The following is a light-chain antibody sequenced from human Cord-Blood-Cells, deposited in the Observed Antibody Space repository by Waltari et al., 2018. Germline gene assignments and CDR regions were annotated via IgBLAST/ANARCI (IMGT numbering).Light chain of an antibody. CDR2: EGS. CDR1: SSDVGGYNL. CDR3: CSYAGSSTWV. Sequence: QSALTQPASVSGSPGQSITIPCPGTSSDVGGYNLVPWYQQHPSKAPKLMIYEGSKRPSGVSNRFSGSKSGNTASLTISGLQAEDEADYYCCSYAGSSTWVFGGGTKLTVL. J-gene: IGLJ3*02. V-gene: IGLV2-23*01.